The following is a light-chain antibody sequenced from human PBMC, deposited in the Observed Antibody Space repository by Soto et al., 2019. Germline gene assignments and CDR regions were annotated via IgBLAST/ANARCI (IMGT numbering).Light chain of an antibody. V-gene: IGLV2-23*01. CDR3: CSYAGSSTLYD. Sequence: QSVLTQPASVSGSPGQSITISCTGTSSDVGSYNLVSWYQQHPGKAPKLMIYEGSKRPSGVSNRFSGSKSGNTASLTISGLQAEDEAVYHCCSYAGSSTLYDLGPGTKLNV. CDR2: EGS. CDR1: SSDVGSYNL. J-gene: IGLJ1*01.